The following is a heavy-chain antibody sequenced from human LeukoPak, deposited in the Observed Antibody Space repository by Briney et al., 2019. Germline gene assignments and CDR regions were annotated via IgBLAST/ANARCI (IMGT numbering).Heavy chain of an antibody. V-gene: IGHV3-30*02. CDR2: IRYDGSNK. J-gene: IGHJ4*02. D-gene: IGHD1-26*01. CDR1: GFTFSSYG. CDR3: AKAPPRIVGAIGDFDY. Sequence: GGSLRLSCAASGFTFSSYGMHWVRQAPGKGLEWVAFIRYDGSNKYYADSVKGRFTISRDNSKNTLYLQMNSLRAEDTAVYYCAKAPPRIVGAIGDFDYWGQGTLVTVSS.